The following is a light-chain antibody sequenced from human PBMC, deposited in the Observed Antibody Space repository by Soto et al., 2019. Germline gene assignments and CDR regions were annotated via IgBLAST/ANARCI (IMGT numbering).Light chain of an antibody. Sequence: QSALTQPASVSGSPGQSITISCTGTSSDVGDYNYVSWYQQHPGKAPKLMIYEVSHRFSWVSNRFSGSKSGYTASLTISGLQDEDEADYYCSSYVSNTIVVFGGGTKLTVL. CDR1: SSDVGDYNY. CDR2: EVS. V-gene: IGLV2-14*01. CDR3: SSYVSNTIVV. J-gene: IGLJ2*01.